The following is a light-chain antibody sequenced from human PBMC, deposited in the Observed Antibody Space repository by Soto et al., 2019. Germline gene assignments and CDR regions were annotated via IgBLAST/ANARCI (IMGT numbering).Light chain of an antibody. J-gene: IGKJ2*01. CDR3: QHYNNWPPYT. V-gene: IGKV3-15*01. Sequence: EIVMTQSPVTLPVSPGERATLSCRASQSISNNLAWYQHKPGQAPRLLIYDASTRATGIPARFSGSGSGTEFTLTISSLQSEDFAVYYCQHYNNWPPYTFGQGTKLEIK. CDR1: QSISNN. CDR2: DAS.